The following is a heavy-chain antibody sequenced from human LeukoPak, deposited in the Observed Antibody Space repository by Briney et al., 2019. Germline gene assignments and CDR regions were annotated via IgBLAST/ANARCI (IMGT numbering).Heavy chain of an antibody. CDR1: GFTFSTYG. CDR3: ARSDADMAA. Sequence: GGSLRLSCAASGFTFSTYGMHWVRQAPGKGLEWVAVISNDGSNKLYGDSVKGRFIISRDNSKNTLYLQMNSLRAEDTAVYYCARSDADMAAWGQGTLVTVSS. CDR2: ISNDGSNK. J-gene: IGHJ5*02. D-gene: IGHD2-15*01. V-gene: IGHV3-30*03.